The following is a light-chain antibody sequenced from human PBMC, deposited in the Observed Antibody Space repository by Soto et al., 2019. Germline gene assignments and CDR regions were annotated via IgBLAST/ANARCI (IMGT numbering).Light chain of an antibody. Sequence: IQMTQSPSSLSASVGDRVTVTCRASQGISSDLGWFQQKPGKAPKLLIYAASSLQSGVPSRFSGSGSGTYFTLTISGLQVEDSATYYCLQEYRYPLTFGGGTKVEIK. CDR2: AAS. J-gene: IGKJ4*01. CDR3: LQEYRYPLT. CDR1: QGISSD. V-gene: IGKV1-6*02.